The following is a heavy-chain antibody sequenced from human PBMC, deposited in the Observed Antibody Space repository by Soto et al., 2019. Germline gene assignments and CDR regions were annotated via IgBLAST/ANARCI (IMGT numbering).Heavy chain of an antibody. V-gene: IGHV4-59*01. Sequence: SETLSLTCTVSGGSISSYYWSWIRRPPGKGLEWIGYIYYSGSTNYNPSLKSRVTISVDTSKNQFSLKLSSVTAADTAVYYCAREGGYNTFDYWGQGTLVTVSS. D-gene: IGHD5-12*01. CDR1: GGSISSYY. J-gene: IGHJ4*02. CDR3: AREGGYNTFDY. CDR2: IYYSGST.